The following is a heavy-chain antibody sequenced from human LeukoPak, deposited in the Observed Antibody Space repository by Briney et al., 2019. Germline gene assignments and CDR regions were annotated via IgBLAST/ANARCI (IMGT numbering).Heavy chain of an antibody. CDR2: ISSSSSTI. J-gene: IGHJ4*02. D-gene: IGHD3-22*01. Sequence: GGSLRLSCAASGFTVSSNYMSWVRQAPGKGLEWVSYISSSSSTIYYADSVKGRFTISRDNAKNSLYLQMNSLRDEDTAVYYCARDLRYDSSGPLDYWGQGTLVTVSS. CDR1: GFTVSSNY. CDR3: ARDLRYDSSGPLDY. V-gene: IGHV3-48*02.